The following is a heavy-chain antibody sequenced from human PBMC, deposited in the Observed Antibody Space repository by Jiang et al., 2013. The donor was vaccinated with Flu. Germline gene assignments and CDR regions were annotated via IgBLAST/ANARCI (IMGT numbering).Heavy chain of an antibody. V-gene: IGHV2-70*11. CDR2: IDWDDDK. CDR1: GFSLSTSGMC. Sequence: PTQTLTLTCTFSGFSLSTSGMCVSWIRQPPGKALEWLARIDWDDDKYYSTSLKTRLTISKDTSKNQVVLTMTNMDPVDTATYYCARAYGSGSNFDYWGQGTLVTVSS. CDR3: ARAYGSGSNFDY. J-gene: IGHJ4*02. D-gene: IGHD3-10*01.